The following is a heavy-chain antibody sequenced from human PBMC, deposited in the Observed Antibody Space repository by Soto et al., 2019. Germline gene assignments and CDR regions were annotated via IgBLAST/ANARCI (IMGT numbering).Heavy chain of an antibody. Sequence: GASVKVSCKASGVTFSSYAISWVRQSPGQGLEWMGGIIPIFGTANYAQKFQGRVTITADESTSTAYMELSSLRSEDTAVYYCAREARLGYSYGPGHDAFDIWGQGTMVTVSS. CDR3: AREARLGYSYGPGHDAFDI. V-gene: IGHV1-69*13. J-gene: IGHJ3*02. D-gene: IGHD5-18*01. CDR1: GVTFSSYA. CDR2: IIPIFGTA.